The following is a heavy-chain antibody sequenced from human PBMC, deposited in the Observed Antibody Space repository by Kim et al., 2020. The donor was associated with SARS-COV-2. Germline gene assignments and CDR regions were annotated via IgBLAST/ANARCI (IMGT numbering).Heavy chain of an antibody. Sequence: SETLSLTCTVSGGSISSGGYYWSWIRQHPGKGLEWIGYIYYSGSTYYNPSLKSRVSISVDTSKNQFSLKLSSVTAADTAVYYCATFSAGSSWYYFDYWGQGTLVTVSS. CDR2: IYYSGST. D-gene: IGHD6-13*01. V-gene: IGHV4-31*03. J-gene: IGHJ4*02. CDR1: GGSISSGGYY. CDR3: ATFSAGSSWYYFDY.